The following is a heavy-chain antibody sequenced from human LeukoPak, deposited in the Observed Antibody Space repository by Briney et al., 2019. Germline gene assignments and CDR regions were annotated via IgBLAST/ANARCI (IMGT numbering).Heavy chain of an antibody. V-gene: IGHV4-59*01. J-gene: IGHJ4*02. D-gene: IGHD6-19*01. Sequence: PSETLSLTCTVSGGSTSGYYWSWIRQPPGKGLEWIGDIYYRGSTNYNPSLTSRVTMSVDTSKNQFSLKLNSVTAADTAVYYCARGWDGIAVAGSFDYWGQGTLVTVSS. CDR3: ARGWDGIAVAGSFDY. CDR1: GGSTSGYY. CDR2: IYYRGST.